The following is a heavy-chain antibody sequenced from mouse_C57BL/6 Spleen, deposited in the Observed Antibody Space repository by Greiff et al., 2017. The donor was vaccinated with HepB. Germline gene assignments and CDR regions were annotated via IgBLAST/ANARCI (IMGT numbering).Heavy chain of an antibody. Sequence: EVKLQESGAELVRPGASVKLSCTASGFNIKDDYMHWVKQRPEQGLEWIGWIDPENGDTEYASKFQGKATIIADTSSNTAYLQLSSLTSEDTAVYYCTTGSAWFAYWGQGTLVTVSA. CDR1: GFNIKDDY. J-gene: IGHJ3*01. V-gene: IGHV14-4*01. CDR2: IDPENGDT. D-gene: IGHD1-1*02. CDR3: TTGSAWFAY.